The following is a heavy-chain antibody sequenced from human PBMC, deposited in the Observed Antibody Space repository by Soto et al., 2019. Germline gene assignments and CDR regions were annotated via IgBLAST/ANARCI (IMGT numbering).Heavy chain of an antibody. CDR2: MWYDSTNE. CDR1: GFTFSSYG. CDR3: ARSPGDYGMDV. J-gene: IGHJ6*02. Sequence: QVQLVESGGGVVQPGRSLRLSCAASGFTFSSYGMHWVRQAPGKGLEWVAVMWYDSTNEYYADSVKGRFTISRDNSKNTLYLQMDGLRAEDTAVYYCARSPGDYGMDVWGQGTTVTVSS. V-gene: IGHV3-33*01.